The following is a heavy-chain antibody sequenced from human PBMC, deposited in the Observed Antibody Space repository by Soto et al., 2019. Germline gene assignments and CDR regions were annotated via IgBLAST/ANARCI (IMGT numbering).Heavy chain of an antibody. V-gene: IGHV3-66*01. D-gene: IGHD3-22*01. J-gene: IGHJ4*02. Sequence: EVQLVESGGGLVQPGGSLRLSCAASGFTVSSNYMSWVRQAPGKGLEWVSVIYSGGSTYYADSVKGRFTISRDNSKNTLSLQMNSLRAEDTAVYYCASGRHNFPDYYYDSSGYYYPDYWGQGTLVTVSS. CDR2: IYSGGST. CDR3: ASGRHNFPDYYYDSSGYYYPDY. CDR1: GFTVSSNY.